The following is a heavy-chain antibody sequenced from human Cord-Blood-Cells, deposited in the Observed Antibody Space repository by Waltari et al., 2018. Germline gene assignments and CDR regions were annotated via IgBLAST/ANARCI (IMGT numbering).Heavy chain of an antibody. V-gene: IGHV3-74*01. CDR1: GFTFSSYW. CDR3: AREHIVVVTAIDY. J-gene: IGHJ4*02. CDR2: IKSDGSST. Sequence: EVQLVESGGGLVQPGGSLRLSGAASGFTFSSYWMHWVRQAPGKGMVMVQRIKSDGSSTSYTDSVKGRFTNSRDNAKNTLYLQMNSLRAEDTAVYYCAREHIVVVTAIDYWGQGTLVTVSS. D-gene: IGHD2-21*02.